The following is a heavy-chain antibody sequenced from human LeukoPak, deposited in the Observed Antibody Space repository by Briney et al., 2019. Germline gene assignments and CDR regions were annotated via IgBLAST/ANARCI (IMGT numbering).Heavy chain of an antibody. Sequence: GGSLRLSCTASGFSFSGHWMHWARQLPGKGLVWVSRISPTGSTTSYADSVKGRFTISRDNSKNTLYLQMNSLRAEDTAVYYCARDRDSSGYYYYYYGMDVWGQGTTVTVSS. J-gene: IGHJ6*02. D-gene: IGHD3-22*01. CDR3: ARDRDSSGYYYYYYGMDV. CDR2: ISPTGSTT. CDR1: GFSFSGHW. V-gene: IGHV3-74*01.